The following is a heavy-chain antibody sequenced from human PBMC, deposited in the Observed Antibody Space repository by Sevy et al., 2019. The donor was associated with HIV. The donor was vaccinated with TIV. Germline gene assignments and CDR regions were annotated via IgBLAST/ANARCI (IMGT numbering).Heavy chain of an antibody. D-gene: IGHD3-10*01. CDR2: IQTSGHT. Sequence: SETLSLTCIVSGDSISTYYWSWIRQSAGRGLEWIGRIQTSGHTNYNPSLKSRVTMSVDTSKNQFSLKLSSVTAADTAVHYCARGLGRGGSGSYFDPWGQGTLVTVSS. J-gene: IGHJ5*02. CDR1: GDSISTYY. CDR3: ARGLGRGGSGSYFDP. V-gene: IGHV4-4*07.